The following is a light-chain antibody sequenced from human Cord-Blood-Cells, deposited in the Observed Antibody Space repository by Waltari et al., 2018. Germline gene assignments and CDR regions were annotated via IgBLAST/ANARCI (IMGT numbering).Light chain of an antibody. J-gene: IGLJ1*01. V-gene: IGLV3-1*01. Sequence: SYELTQPPSVSVSPGQTASITCSGDKLGDKYACWYQQKPGQSPVLVIYQDSKRPSGFPERVSGSNSGNTATLTISGTQAMDEADYYCQAWDSSSYVFGTGTKVTVL. CDR3: QAWDSSSYV. CDR2: QDS. CDR1: KLGDKY.